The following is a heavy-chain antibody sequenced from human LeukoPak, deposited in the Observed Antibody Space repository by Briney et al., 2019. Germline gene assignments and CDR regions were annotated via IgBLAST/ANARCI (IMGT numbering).Heavy chain of an antibody. CDR2: ISWNSGII. V-gene: IGHV3-9*01. Sequence: GGSLRLSCAASGFSFDDYAMVWVRQAPGRGLEWVSGISWNSGIIAYAASVKGRFTISRDNSKNTLYLQMNSLRAEDTAVYYCAKRTGKNWFDPWGQGTLVTVSS. CDR3: AKRTGKNWFDP. J-gene: IGHJ5*02. CDR1: GFSFDDYA. D-gene: IGHD1-14*01.